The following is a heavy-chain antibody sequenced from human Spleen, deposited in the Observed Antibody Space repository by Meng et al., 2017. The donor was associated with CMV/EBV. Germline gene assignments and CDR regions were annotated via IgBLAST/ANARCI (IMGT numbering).Heavy chain of an antibody. Sequence: SETLSLTCTVSGGSISSSSYYWSWIRQPPGKGLEWIGEINHSGSTNYNPSLKSRVTISVDTSKNQFSLKLNSVTAADTAVYYCARGFPRSSTRIYYYYYYGMDVWGQGTTVTVSS. V-gene: IGHV4-39*07. CDR2: INHSGST. CDR3: ARGFPRSSTRIYYYYYYGMDV. CDR1: GGSISSSSYY. D-gene: IGHD2-2*01. J-gene: IGHJ6*02.